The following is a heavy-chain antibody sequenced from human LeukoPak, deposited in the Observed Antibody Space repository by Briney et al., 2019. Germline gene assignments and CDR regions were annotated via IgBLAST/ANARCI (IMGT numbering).Heavy chain of an antibody. CDR3: ARATTIHGPGRLGAYYGMDV. CDR2: IIPIFGTA. V-gene: IGHV1-69*13. D-gene: IGHD3-3*01. J-gene: IGHJ6*02. CDR1: GGTFSSYA. Sequence: ASVKVSCKASGGTFSSYAISWVRQAPGQGLKWMGGIIPIFGTANYAQKFQGRVTITADESTSTAYMELSSLRSEDTAVYYCARATTIHGPGRLGAYYGMDVWGQGTTVTVSS.